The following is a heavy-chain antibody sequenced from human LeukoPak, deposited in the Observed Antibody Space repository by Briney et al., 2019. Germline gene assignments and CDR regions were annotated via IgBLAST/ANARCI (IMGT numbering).Heavy chain of an antibody. CDR1: GFTFSSYA. CDR3: AKGLPATLLDY. Sequence: PGGPLRLSCAASGFTFSSYAMHWVRQAPGKGLEWVAVISYDGSNKYYADSVKGRFTISRDNAKNSLYLQMNSLRAEDTAVYYCAKGLPATLLDYWGQGTLVTVSS. CDR2: ISYDGSNK. D-gene: IGHD2-2*01. J-gene: IGHJ4*02. V-gene: IGHV3-30*04.